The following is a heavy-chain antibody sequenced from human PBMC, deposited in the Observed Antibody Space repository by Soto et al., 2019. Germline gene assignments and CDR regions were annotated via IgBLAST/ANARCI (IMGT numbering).Heavy chain of an antibody. CDR2: VIPIFVTA. J-gene: IGHJ4*02. CDR3: ARDPDYGGYKD. D-gene: IGHD4-17*01. CDR1: GGTFSSYA. Sequence: QVQLVQSRAEVKKPGSSVKVSCKASGGTFSSYAISWVRQAPGQGLEWMGGVIPIFVTANYAQKFQGRVPITAEESTSRAYMELSSLISEDTAVYYCARDPDYGGYKDWGQGPLVTVS. V-gene: IGHV1-69*12.